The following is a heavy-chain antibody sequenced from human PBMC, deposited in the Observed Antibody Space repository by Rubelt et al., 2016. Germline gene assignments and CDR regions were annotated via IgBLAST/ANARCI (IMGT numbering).Heavy chain of an antibody. Sequence: QVQLQQWGAGLLKPSETLSLTCAVFGGSFSGYYWSWIRQSPGKGLEWIGEVNHSGNTNYSPSLKGRVTISEDPSKNQFSLKLNSLAASDTAVYYCARGLGMGWFDSWGHGTQVTVFS. D-gene: IGHD1-26*01. CDR2: VNHSGNT. CDR1: GGSFSGYY. J-gene: IGHJ5*01. CDR3: ARGLGMGWFDS. V-gene: IGHV4-34*02.